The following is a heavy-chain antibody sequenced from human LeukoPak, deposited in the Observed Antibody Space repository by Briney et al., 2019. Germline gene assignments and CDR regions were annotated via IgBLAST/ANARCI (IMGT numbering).Heavy chain of an antibody. CDR3: ARGSRYCSSTSCLGYWYFDL. CDR1: GYTFTGYY. D-gene: IGHD2-2*01. CDR2: INPNSGGT. J-gene: IGHJ2*01. V-gene: IGHV1-2*02. Sequence: GASVKVSCKASGYTFTGYYMHWVRQAPGQGLEWMGWINPNSGGTNYAQKFQGRVTMTRDTSISTAYMELSRLRSDDTAVYYCARGSRYCSSTSCLGYWYFDLWGRGTLVTVSS.